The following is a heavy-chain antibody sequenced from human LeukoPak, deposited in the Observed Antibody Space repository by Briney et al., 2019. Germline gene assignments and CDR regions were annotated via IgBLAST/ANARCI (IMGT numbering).Heavy chain of an antibody. Sequence: PGRSLRLSCAASGFTFSTYGMHWVRQAPGKGLEWVALISYGGSDKHYADSVQGRFTISRDNSKNILYLQMNSLRAEDTAIYYCARDVSYGRGWYGAFDYWGQGTLVTVSS. V-gene: IGHV3-30*03. CDR1: GFTFSTYG. CDR3: ARDVSYGRGWYGAFDY. J-gene: IGHJ4*02. D-gene: IGHD6-19*01. CDR2: ISYGGSDK.